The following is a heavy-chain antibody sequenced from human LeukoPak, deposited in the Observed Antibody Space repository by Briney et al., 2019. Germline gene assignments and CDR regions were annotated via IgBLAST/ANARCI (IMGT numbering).Heavy chain of an antibody. Sequence: ASVKVSCKASGYTFTSYGISWVRQAPGQGLEWMGWISAYNGNTNYAQKLQGRVTKTTDTSTSTAYMELRSLRSDDTAVYYCAREPDYYGSGSYYKDAFDIWGQGTMVTVSS. D-gene: IGHD3-10*01. CDR3: AREPDYYGSGSYYKDAFDI. V-gene: IGHV1-18*01. J-gene: IGHJ3*02. CDR1: GYTFTSYG. CDR2: ISAYNGNT.